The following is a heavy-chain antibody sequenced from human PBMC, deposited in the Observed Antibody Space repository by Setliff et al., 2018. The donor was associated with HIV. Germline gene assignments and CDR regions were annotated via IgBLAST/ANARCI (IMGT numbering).Heavy chain of an antibody. V-gene: IGHV3-23*01. Sequence: GGSLRLSCEAYGLTFDYYAMTWVRQAPGKGLEWVSGISGSGDRTFYADSVKGRFTVSRDNSKDTLFLQMNSLRAEDTAICFCAKDYTPTFWEYNWFDTWGQGTLVTVSS. CDR1: GLTFDYYA. CDR3: AKDYTPTFWEYNWFDT. CDR2: ISGSGDRT. J-gene: IGHJ5*02. D-gene: IGHD3-3*01.